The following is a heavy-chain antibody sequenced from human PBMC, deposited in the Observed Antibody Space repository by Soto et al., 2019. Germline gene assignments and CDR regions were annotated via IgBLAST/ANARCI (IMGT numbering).Heavy chain of an antibody. J-gene: IGHJ4*02. V-gene: IGHV3-21*01. CDR1: GFTFSSYS. Sequence: GGSLRLSCAASGFTFSSYSMNWVRQAPGKGLEWVSSISSSSSYIYYADSVKGRFTISRDNAKNSLYLQMNSLRAEDTTVYYCARDALMTTVTTTYYFDYWGQGTLVTVSS. D-gene: IGHD4-17*01. CDR2: ISSSSSYI. CDR3: ARDALMTTVTTTYYFDY.